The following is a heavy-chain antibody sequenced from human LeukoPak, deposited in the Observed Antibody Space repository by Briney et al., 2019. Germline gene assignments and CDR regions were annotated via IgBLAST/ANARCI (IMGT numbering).Heavy chain of an antibody. CDR1: AFTFSNYA. D-gene: IGHD3-22*01. J-gene: IGHJ4*02. V-gene: IGHV3-30-3*01. CDR2: ISNDGSKK. CDR3: GGHFDRSGHYPIDY. Sequence: GGSLRLSCAASAFTFSNYALHSVRQAPGRGLEWMAAISNDGSKKYYADSVKGRFTISRDNSRNTLYLQMNSLRAEDTAVYFCGGHFDRSGHYPIDYWGQGTLVTVSS.